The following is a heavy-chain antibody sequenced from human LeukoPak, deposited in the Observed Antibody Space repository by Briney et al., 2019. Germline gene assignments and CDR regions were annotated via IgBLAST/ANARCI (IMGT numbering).Heavy chain of an antibody. CDR2: ISGSGGST. D-gene: IGHD3-16*01. V-gene: IGHV3-23*01. J-gene: IGHJ4*02. CDR1: GSTFSAYA. Sequence: GGSLRLSCAVSGSTFSAYAMTWVRQAPEKGLEWVSVISGSGGSTYYADSVNGRFTISRDNSKNTLYLQVNSLRAEDTAVYYCARGFNMITFGGQGTLVTVSS. CDR3: ARGFNMITF.